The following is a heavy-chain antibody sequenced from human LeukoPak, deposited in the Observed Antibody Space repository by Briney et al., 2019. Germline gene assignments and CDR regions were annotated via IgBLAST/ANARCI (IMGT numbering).Heavy chain of an antibody. Sequence: SETLSLTCAVYGGSFSGYYWSWIRQPPGKGLEWIGEINHSGSTNYNPSLKSRVTISVDTSKNQFSLKLSSVTAADTAVYYCARSTRITMVRGPRGGSWFDPWGQGTLVTVSS. CDR2: INHSGST. CDR1: GGSFSGYY. CDR3: ARSTRITMVRGPRGGSWFDP. D-gene: IGHD3-10*01. V-gene: IGHV4-34*01. J-gene: IGHJ5*02.